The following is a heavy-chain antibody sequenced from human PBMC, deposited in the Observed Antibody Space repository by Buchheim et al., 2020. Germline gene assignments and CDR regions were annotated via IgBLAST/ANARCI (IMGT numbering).Heavy chain of an antibody. J-gene: IGHJ4*02. Sequence: VQLLESGGDLVQPGGSLRLSCAASGFTFSSYAMSWVHQAPGKGPGWVSAISGSGGSTYYADSVKGRFTISRDNSKNTLYLQMSSLRGEDTAVYYCAEVPSSAWIFDYWGQGTL. CDR2: ISGSGGST. CDR1: GFTFSSYA. V-gene: IGHV3-23*01. CDR3: AEVPSSAWIFDY. D-gene: IGHD6-19*01.